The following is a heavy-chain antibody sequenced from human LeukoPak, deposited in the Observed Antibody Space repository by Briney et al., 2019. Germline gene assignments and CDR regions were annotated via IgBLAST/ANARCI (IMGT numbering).Heavy chain of an antibody. CDR1: GYTFTSYG. J-gene: IGHJ5*02. D-gene: IGHD2-2*03. V-gene: IGHV1-18*01. Sequence: ASVKVSCKASGYTFTSYGISWVRQAPGQGLEWMGWISAYNGNTNYAQKLQGRVTMTTGTSTSTAYMELRSLRSDDTAVYYCARERLGYCSSTSCYGKGWFDPWGQGTLVTVSS. CDR3: ARERLGYCSSTSCYGKGWFDP. CDR2: ISAYNGNT.